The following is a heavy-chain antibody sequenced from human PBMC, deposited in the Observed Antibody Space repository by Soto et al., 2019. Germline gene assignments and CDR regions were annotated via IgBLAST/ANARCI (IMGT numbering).Heavy chain of an antibody. CDR2: ISGGGDTT. CDR1: GITFSSYG. J-gene: IGHJ4*02. D-gene: IGHD2-8*01. Sequence: GGSLRLSCAASGITFSSYGISWIRLSPGKGLEWVSVISGGGDTTYYTPSVKGRFTISRDDFRNTLYLQMNSLRTEDTAIYYCAKLRDFVVLPAGTPDYWGPGTLVTVSS. CDR3: AKLRDFVVLPAGTPDY. V-gene: IGHV3-23*01.